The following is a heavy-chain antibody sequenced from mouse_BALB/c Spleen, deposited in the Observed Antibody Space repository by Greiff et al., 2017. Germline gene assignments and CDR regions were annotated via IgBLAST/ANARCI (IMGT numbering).Heavy chain of an antibody. J-gene: IGHJ4*01. D-gene: IGHD1-1*01. CDR2: ISSGGSYT. CDR3: ARFNCGSSYYAMDY. CDR1: GFTFSSYA. Sequence: DVQLVESGGGLVKPGGSLKLSCAASGFTFSSYAMSWVRQSPEKRLEWVADISSGGSYTYYPDPVTGRFTISRDNAKNTLYLEMRSLRSEDTALYYGARFNCGSSYYAMDYWGQGTSVTVSA. V-gene: IGHV5-9-4*01.